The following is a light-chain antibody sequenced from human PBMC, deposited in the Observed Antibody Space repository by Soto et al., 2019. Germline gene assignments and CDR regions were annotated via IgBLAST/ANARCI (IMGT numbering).Light chain of an antibody. Sequence: DVQMTQSPSTLSASVGDRVTITCRASPIISTWLAWYQQRAGEAPKLLIYRASTLESGVPSRFSGSGSGTEFTLTISSLQPDDFATYYCQQYKSPAWTFGQGTKV. J-gene: IGKJ1*01. CDR2: RAS. V-gene: IGKV1-5*03. CDR3: QQYKSPAWT. CDR1: PIISTW.